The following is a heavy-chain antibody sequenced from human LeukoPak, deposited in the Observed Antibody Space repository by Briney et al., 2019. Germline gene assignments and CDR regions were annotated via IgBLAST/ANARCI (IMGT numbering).Heavy chain of an antibody. V-gene: IGHV3-33*06. CDR2: IWYDGSNQ. J-gene: IGHJ4*02. Sequence: GGSLRPSCAASGFSFSSYAMHWVRQAPGKGLEWVAVIWYDGSNQYYADSVRGRFTISRDNSKNTLHLQMNSLRAEDTAAYYCVKSGPDFGDLPSEYYFDFWGQGTLVTVSS. CDR1: GFSFSSYA. CDR3: VKSGPDFGDLPSEYYFDF. D-gene: IGHD4-17*01.